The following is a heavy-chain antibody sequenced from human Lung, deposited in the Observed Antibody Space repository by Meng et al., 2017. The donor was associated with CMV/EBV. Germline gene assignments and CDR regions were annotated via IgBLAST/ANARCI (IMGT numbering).Heavy chain of an antibody. CDR1: GFTITNYY. CDR3: VRGPLLGWFDP. Sequence: EVHLEEAGGGLMQPGGSLRLSCAGSGFTITNYYMHWVRQAPGKGLEWVSVIYSSGRTYYADSVKGRFTISRDNSKNTVDLQMNTLRAEDTAIYYCVRGPLLGWFDPWGQGALVTVSS. CDR2: IYSSGRT. V-gene: IGHV3-53*01. J-gene: IGHJ5*02.